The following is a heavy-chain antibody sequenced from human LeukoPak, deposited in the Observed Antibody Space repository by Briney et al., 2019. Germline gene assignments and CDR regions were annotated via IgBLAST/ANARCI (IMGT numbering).Heavy chain of an antibody. D-gene: IGHD3-10*01. CDR3: ARGGIGLLWFGELLPYFDY. V-gene: IGHV3-21*04. CDR2: ISSSSSYI. CDR1: GFTFSSYS. J-gene: IGHJ4*02. Sequence: GGSLRLSCAASGFTFSSYSMNWVRQAPGKGLEWVSSISSSSSYIYNADSVKGRFTISRDNAKNSLYLQMNSLRAEDTALYYCARGGIGLLWFGELLPYFDYWGQGTLVTVSS.